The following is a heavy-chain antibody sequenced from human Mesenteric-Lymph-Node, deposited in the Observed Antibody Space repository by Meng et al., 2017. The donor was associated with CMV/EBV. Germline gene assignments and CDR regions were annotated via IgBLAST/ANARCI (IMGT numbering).Heavy chain of an antibody. CDR3: ARDRHNWNTGWGAEYYFDY. J-gene: IGHJ4*02. D-gene: IGHD1/OR15-1a*01. CDR1: GFTFSDYY. V-gene: IGHV3-11*01. Sequence: GESLKISCAASGFTFSDYYMSWIRQAPGKGLEWVSYISSSGSTIYYADSVKGRFTISRDNAKNSLYLQMNSLRAEDTAVYYCARDRHNWNTGWGAEYYFDYWGQGTLVTVSS. CDR2: ISSSGSTI.